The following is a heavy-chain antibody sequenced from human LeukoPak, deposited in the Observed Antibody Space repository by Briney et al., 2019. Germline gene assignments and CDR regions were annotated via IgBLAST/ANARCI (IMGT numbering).Heavy chain of an antibody. V-gene: IGHV4-39*01. CDR2: IYYSGST. CDR1: GGSISSSSYY. D-gene: IGHD2-2*01. Sequence: SETLSLTCTVSGGSISSSSYYWGWIRQPPGKGLEWIGSIYYSGSTYYNPSLKSRVTISVDTSKNQFSLKLSSVTAADTAVYYCARQPRYCSSTSCQALDYWGQGTLDTVSS. CDR3: ARQPRYCSSTSCQALDY. J-gene: IGHJ4*02.